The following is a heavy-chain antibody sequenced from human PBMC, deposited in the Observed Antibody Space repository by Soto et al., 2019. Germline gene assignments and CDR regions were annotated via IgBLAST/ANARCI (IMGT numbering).Heavy chain of an antibody. D-gene: IGHD6-6*01. CDR3: AKDSGSSDLYYYYGMDV. CDR2: ISYDGSNK. Sequence: GSLRLSCAASGFTFSSYGMHWVRQAPGKGLEWVAVISYDGSNKYYADSVKGRFTISRDNSKNTLYLQMNSLRAEDTAVYYCAKDSGSSDLYYYYGMDVWGQGTTVTVSS. J-gene: IGHJ6*02. CDR1: GFTFSSYG. V-gene: IGHV3-30*18.